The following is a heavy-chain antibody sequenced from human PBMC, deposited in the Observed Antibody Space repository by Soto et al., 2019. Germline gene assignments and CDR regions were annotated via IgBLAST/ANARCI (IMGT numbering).Heavy chain of an antibody. J-gene: IGHJ4*02. D-gene: IGHD3-10*01. Sequence: QVQLVESGGGVVQPGRSLRLSCAASGFTFSSYGMHWVRQAPGKGLEWVAVIWYDGSNKYYADSVEGRFTISRDNSKNTLYLQMNSLRAEDTAVYYCATGGSGPHLDYWGQGTLVTVSS. CDR3: ATGGSGPHLDY. CDR1: GFTFSSYG. V-gene: IGHV3-33*01. CDR2: IWYDGSNK.